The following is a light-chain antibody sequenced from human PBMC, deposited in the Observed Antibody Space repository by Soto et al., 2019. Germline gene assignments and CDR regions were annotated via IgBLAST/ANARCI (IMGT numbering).Light chain of an antibody. CDR3: QQRKNLPLT. J-gene: IGKJ1*01. V-gene: IGKV3-11*01. CDR2: DAS. CDR1: QSVTSY. Sequence: EIGLTHSPATSSLSPASSATCSYRASQSVTSYLAWYQQKPGQAPRLLIYDASTWESGIPARFSGSGSGTEFTLTISSLLPEDFAAYHCQQRKNLPLTFGQGTKVDIK.